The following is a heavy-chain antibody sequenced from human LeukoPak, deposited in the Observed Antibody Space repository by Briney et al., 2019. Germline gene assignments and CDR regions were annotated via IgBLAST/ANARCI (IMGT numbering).Heavy chain of an antibody. D-gene: IGHD3-22*01. CDR3: ARGPRITMIVVVIGY. CDR2: INPNSGGT. V-gene: IGHV1-2*02. Sequence: GASVKVSCKASGHTFTGYYMHWVRQAPGQGLEWMGWINPNSGGTNYAQKFQGRVTMTRDTSISTAYMELSRLRSDDTAVYYCARGPRITMIVVVIGYWGQGTLVTVSS. J-gene: IGHJ4*02. CDR1: GHTFTGYY.